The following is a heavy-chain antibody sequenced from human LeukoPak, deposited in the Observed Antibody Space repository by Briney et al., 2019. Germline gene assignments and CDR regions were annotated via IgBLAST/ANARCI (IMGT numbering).Heavy chain of an antibody. CDR2: MNQDGSEI. V-gene: IGHV3-7*01. Sequence: GGSLRLSCTASGFTFSSYWMTWVRQAPGKGLEWVANMNQDGSEIYYMDSVKGRFTVSRNNAKNSLYLQINNLRAEDTAVYYCASRVWVGTTFHFYYYLDVWGKGTTVTVSS. CDR3: ASRVWVGTTFHFYYYLDV. J-gene: IGHJ6*03. D-gene: IGHD1-26*01. CDR1: GFTFSSYW.